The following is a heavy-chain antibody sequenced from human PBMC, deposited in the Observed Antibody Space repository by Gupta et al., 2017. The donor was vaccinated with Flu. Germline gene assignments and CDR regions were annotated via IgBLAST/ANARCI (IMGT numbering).Heavy chain of an antibody. V-gene: IGHV1-2*06. CDR3: EREKFCSTAIGYRWFDP. J-gene: IGHJ5*02. D-gene: IGHD2-2*02. Sequence: QVQLAQSGAEVKKPGASVKVTCYDSGYTFTAYYIHWVRQAPGQGLEWMGRINPHSRSTNYTQKFQGRVTMTRDTSINTAYMDLNRLRADDTAVYYCEREKFCSTAIGYRWFDPWGQGAIVTVSS. CDR2: INPHSRST. CDR1: GYTFTAYY.